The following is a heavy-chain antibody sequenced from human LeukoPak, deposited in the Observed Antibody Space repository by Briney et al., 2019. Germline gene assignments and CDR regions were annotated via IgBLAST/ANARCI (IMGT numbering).Heavy chain of an antibody. CDR1: GGSLSSGSYY. Sequence: SETLSLTCTVSGGSLSSGSYYWSWVRQPAGKGLEWVGRIYTSGSTNCNPSLKSRVTISVATSENQFSLKLSSVTAADTAVYYCARSPADGYFDSSGSSYYYYYMDVWGKGTTVTISS. CDR2: IYTSGST. V-gene: IGHV4-61*02. J-gene: IGHJ6*03. D-gene: IGHD3-22*01. CDR3: ARSPADGYFDSSGSSYYYYYMDV.